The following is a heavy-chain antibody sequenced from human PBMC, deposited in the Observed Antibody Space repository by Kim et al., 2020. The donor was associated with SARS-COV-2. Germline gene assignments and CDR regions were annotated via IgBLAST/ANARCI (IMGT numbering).Heavy chain of an antibody. CDR3: AKDGGSSWYEFYYYYGM. Sequence: GGSLRLSCAASGFTFDDYAMHWVRQAPGKGLEWVSGISWNSGSIGYADSVKGRFTISRDNAKNSLYLQMNSLRAEDTALYYCAKDGGSSWYEFYYYYGM. D-gene: IGHD6-13*01. V-gene: IGHV3-9*01. CDR2: ISWNSGSI. CDR1: GFTFDDYA. J-gene: IGHJ6*01.